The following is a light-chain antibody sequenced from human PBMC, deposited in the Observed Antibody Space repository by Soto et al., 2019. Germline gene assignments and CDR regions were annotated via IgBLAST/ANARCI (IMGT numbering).Light chain of an antibody. CDR3: QQGNNFPPT. Sequence: DIQMTQSPSSVSASIGGRVTITCRATQGIGSWLAWYQQKPGKAPKLVIYAASSLQRGVPSRFSGRGSGTNFTLTISNLQPEDCATYYCQQGNNFPPTFDGGTKVEIK. V-gene: IGKV1D-12*01. CDR1: QGIGSW. J-gene: IGKJ4*01. CDR2: AAS.